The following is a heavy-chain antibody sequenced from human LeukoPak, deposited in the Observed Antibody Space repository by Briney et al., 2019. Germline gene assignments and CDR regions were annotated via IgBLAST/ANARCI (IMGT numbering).Heavy chain of an antibody. CDR2: ISAYNGNT. CDR3: ARDSVDGSGTYYNDSPDY. CDR1: GYTFSSYG. J-gene: IGHJ4*02. D-gene: IGHD3-10*01. V-gene: IGHV1-18*01. Sequence: ASVKVSCKASGYTFSSYGISWVRQAPGQGREWMAWISAYNGNTDYAQNLRGRVTMTTDTSTSTAYMELRSLTSDDTAVYYCARDSVDGSGTYYNDSPDYWGQGTLVTVSS.